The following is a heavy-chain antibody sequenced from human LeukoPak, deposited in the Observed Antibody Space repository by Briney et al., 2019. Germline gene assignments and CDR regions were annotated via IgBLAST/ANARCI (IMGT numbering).Heavy chain of an antibody. CDR3: ATIPLVVPAGAFDI. V-gene: IGHV4-59*01. CDR2: IYYSGST. Sequence: EPSETLSLTCTVSGGSISSYYWSWIRQPPGKGLEWIGYIYYSGSTNYNPSLKSRVTISVDTSKNQFSLKLSSVTAADTAVYYCATIPLVVPAGAFDIWGQGTMVTVSS. CDR1: GGSISSYY. D-gene: IGHD2-2*01. J-gene: IGHJ3*02.